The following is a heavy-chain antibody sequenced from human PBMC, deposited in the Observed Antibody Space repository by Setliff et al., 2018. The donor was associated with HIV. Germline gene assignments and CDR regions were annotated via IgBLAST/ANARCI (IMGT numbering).Heavy chain of an antibody. V-gene: IGHV4-39*07. CDR1: GGSMRSNIYY. CDR2: IHLSDT. CDR3: ARSSMAGFDY. J-gene: IGHJ4*02. D-gene: IGHD6-19*01. Sequence: SETLSLTCSVSGGSMRSNIYYWGWIRLSPTKGLEWIGSIHLSDTYYNPSLKSRVTTSVDTSKDQFSLKLTSLTAADTAVYYCARSSMAGFDYWGQGKLVTVSS.